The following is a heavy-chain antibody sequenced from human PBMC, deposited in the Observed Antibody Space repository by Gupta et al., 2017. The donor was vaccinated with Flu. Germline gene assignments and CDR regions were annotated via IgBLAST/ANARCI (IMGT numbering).Heavy chain of an antibody. CDR2: MSGSGGST. V-gene: IGHV3-23*01. Sequence: YAMSWVRQAPGKGLEWVSAMSGSGGSTYYADSVKGRFTISRDNSKNTLYLQMNSLRAEDTAVYYCAKPVAAASNEINWFDPWGQGTLVTVSS. CDR1: YA. J-gene: IGHJ5*02. CDR3: AKPVAAASNEINWFDP. D-gene: IGHD4-4*01.